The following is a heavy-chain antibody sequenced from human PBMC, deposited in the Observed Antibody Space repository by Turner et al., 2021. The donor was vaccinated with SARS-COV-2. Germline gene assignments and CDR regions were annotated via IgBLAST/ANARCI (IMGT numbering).Heavy chain of an antibody. J-gene: IGHJ4*02. Sequence: QVHLQESGPGLVKPSETLSLTCTVSGGPIGRYYWSWIRQPPGKGRECIGYISNSGSTNYNPSLKSRVTIPVDTSKNQLSLKLTSVTAADTAVYYCAIRSRNDGWGVWDIWGQGTLVTVSS. V-gene: IGHV4-59*08. CDR1: GGPIGRYY. CDR2: ISNSGST. CDR3: AIRSRNDGWGVWDI. D-gene: IGHD3-16*01.